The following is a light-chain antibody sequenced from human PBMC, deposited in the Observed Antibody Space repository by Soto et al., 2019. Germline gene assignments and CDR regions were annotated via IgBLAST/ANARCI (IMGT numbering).Light chain of an antibody. CDR1: SSDVGGYNY. Sequence: QSVLTQPPSASGSPGQSVTISCTGTSSDVGGYNYVSWYQQHPGKAPKLMIFEVSERPSGVPDRFVGSKSGNTASLTVSGLQAEDEADYYCCSLTTRDSHVFGTGTKV. J-gene: IGLJ1*01. V-gene: IGLV2-8*01. CDR3: CSLTTRDSHV. CDR2: EVS.